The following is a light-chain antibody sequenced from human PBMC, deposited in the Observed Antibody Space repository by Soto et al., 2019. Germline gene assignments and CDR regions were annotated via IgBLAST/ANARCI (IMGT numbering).Light chain of an antibody. CDR3: QQYGSSPWT. Sequence: EIVLTQSPGTLSFSPGERATLSCRASQSVSSSYLAWYQQKPGQAPRLLIYGASTRATGIPDRFSGSGSGTNFTLTISRLEPEDFGVYYCQQYGSSPWTFGQGTKVEIK. V-gene: IGKV3-20*01. CDR2: GAS. CDR1: QSVSSSY. J-gene: IGKJ1*01.